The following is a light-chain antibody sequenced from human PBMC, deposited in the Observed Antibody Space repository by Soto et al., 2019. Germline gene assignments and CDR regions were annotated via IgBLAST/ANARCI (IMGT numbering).Light chain of an antibody. V-gene: IGKV1-39*01. CDR1: QRITSY. Sequence: DIQRTQSPSSLYASVGDRLTITCRASQRITSYLNWYRPKTGKVXKPLLYSASNLQSGVPSRFSGSGSGIDLTLTISTLQPEDLATYYGQRTYNAPVGGGTKVDIK. J-gene: IGKJ4*01. CDR2: SAS. CDR3: QRTYNAP.